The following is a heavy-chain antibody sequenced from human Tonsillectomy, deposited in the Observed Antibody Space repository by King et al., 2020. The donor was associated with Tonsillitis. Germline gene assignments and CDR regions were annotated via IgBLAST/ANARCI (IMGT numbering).Heavy chain of an antibody. CDR1: GFTFSSYG. Sequence: VQLVESGGGVVQPGGSLRLSCAASGFTFSSYGMYWVRQAPGKGREWVAFIRYDGSNKHYGDSVRGRFTISRDNSKNTLYLQMNSLRAEDTAVYYCAKDRQSLYYYYGMDVWGQGTTVTVSS. CDR3: AKDRQSLYYYYGMDV. D-gene: IGHD6-19*01. J-gene: IGHJ6*02. V-gene: IGHV3-30*02. CDR2: IRYDGSNK.